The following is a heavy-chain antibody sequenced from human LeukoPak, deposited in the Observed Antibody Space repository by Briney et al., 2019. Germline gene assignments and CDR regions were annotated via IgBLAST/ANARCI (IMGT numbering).Heavy chain of an antibody. CDR2: ISSSSSTI. V-gene: IGHV3-48*01. CDR1: EFIFSSYV. J-gene: IGHJ4*02. Sequence: GGSLRLSCAASEFIFSSYVMSWVRQAPGKGLEWVSYISSSSSTIYYADSVKGRFTISRDNAKNSLYLQMNSLRAEDTAVYYCAREDPKGYLDYWGQGTLVTVSS. CDR3: AREDPKGYLDY.